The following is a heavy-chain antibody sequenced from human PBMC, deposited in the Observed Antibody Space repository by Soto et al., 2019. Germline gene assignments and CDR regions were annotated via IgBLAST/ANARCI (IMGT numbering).Heavy chain of an antibody. V-gene: IGHV4-31*03. J-gene: IGHJ4*02. CDR2: IYYSGST. D-gene: IGHD2-21*02. Sequence: PSETLSLTCTVSGGSISSGTYHWTWIRQHPGKGLEWIGYIYYSGSTYYNPSLKSRVTISVDTSKNQFSLRLSSVTAADTAVYYCAICGCIVVVTAPYDYWGQGTLVTVSS. CDR3: AICGCIVVVTAPYDY. CDR1: GGSISSGTYH.